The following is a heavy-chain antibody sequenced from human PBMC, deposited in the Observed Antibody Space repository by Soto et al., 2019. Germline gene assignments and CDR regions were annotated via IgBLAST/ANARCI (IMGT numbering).Heavy chain of an antibody. V-gene: IGHV3-30*18. J-gene: IGHJ4*02. D-gene: IGHD4-17*01. CDR3: AKAGGDYYGYFDS. CDR2: ISDDGSNK. Sequence: QVQLVESGGGVVQPGRSLRLSCAASGFTFSSYGMHWVRQAPGKGLEWVSFISDDGSNKYYADSVRGRLTISRDNSKNTVYLKMNSLRAEDTGVYYCAKAGGDYYGYFDSWGQGTLVTVSS. CDR1: GFTFSSYG.